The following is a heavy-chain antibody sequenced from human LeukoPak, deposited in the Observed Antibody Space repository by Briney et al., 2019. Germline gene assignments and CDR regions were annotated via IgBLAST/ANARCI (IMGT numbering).Heavy chain of an antibody. Sequence: GTSLRLSCTASGYTFSDYGMHWVRQAPGKGLEWLSVISYSRVVKFYADSVKGRFTISRDNSKNTLYLQMNNLADEDTAVYYCARGGVYSSGSYYLYYYDYWGQGTLVTVSS. CDR1: GYTFSDYG. V-gene: IGHV3-30*03. CDR3: ARGGVYSSGSYYLYYYDY. J-gene: IGHJ4*02. D-gene: IGHD6-19*01. CDR2: ISYSRVVK.